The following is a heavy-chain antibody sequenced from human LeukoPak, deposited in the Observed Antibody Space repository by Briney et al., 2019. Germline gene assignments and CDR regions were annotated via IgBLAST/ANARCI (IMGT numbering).Heavy chain of an antibody. CDR3: ARVSDYVWGSYRSDS. Sequence: SETLSLTCTVPGGSISSGSYYWGWIRQPAGKGLEWIVRIYTSGSTNYNPSLKSRVTISVDTSKNQSSLKLSSVTAAGTAVYYCARVSDYVWGSYRSDSWGQGTMVTVSA. CDR1: GGSISSGSYY. V-gene: IGHV4-61*02. D-gene: IGHD3-16*02. CDR2: IYTSGST. J-gene: IGHJ3*02.